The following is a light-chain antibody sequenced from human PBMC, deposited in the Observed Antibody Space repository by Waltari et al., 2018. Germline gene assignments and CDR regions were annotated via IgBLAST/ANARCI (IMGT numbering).Light chain of an antibody. J-gene: IGKJ1*01. CDR2: DSS. CDR3: QQYGRSPQT. CDR1: QTVANPY. V-gene: IGKV3-20*01. Sequence: EIVLTQSPGTLSLSPGEGATLPCRASQTVANPYLAWYQQKPGQAPRLLISDSSRRATGIPDRFRGSGSGTDFTLTITRLEPEDFAVYYCQQYGRSPQTFGQGTRVEIK.